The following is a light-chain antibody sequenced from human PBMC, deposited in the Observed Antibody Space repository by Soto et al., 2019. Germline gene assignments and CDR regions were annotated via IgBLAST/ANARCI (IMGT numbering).Light chain of an antibody. CDR3: QHYNSYSEA. J-gene: IGKJ1*01. CDR2: DAS. Sequence: DIQMTQSPSTLSASVGDRVTITCRASQSISGSLAWYQQKPGKAPELLIYDASSLQGGVPSRFSGSGSGTEFTLTISSLQPDDFATYYCQHYNSYSEAFGQGTKVDNK. V-gene: IGKV1-5*01. CDR1: QSISGS.